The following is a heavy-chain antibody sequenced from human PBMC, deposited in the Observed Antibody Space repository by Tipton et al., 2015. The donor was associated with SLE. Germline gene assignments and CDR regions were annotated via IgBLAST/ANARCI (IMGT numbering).Heavy chain of an antibody. CDR2: VYDSGTT. J-gene: IGHJ4*02. Sequence: GLVKPSETLSLTCTVSGGSISAYFWHWIRQSPGKGLEWIGYVYDSGTTKYNPSLKSRLTISVDTSKSHFSLKLTSVTAADTAVYYCARALRWSHFDYWGQGNLVAVS. CDR3: ARALRWSHFDY. D-gene: IGHD6-13*01. CDR1: GGSISAYF. V-gene: IGHV4-59*01.